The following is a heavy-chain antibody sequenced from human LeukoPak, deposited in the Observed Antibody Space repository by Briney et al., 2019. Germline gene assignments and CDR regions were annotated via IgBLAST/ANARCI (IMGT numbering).Heavy chain of an antibody. D-gene: IGHD6-6*01. Sequence: PGGSLRLSCAASGFTFSGSAMHWVRQTSGKGLEWVGYIRSKTHNYATLYAASVKGRFTISRDNAKNSLYLQMNSLRAEDTAVYYCARSSIAAPRHKEYFQHWGQGTLVTVSS. CDR2: IRSKTHNYAT. J-gene: IGHJ1*01. CDR3: ARSSIAAPRHKEYFQH. V-gene: IGHV3-73*01. CDR1: GFTFSGSA.